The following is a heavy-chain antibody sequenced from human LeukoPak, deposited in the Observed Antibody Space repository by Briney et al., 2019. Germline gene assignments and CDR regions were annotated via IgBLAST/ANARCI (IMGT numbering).Heavy chain of an antibody. Sequence: GGSLRLSCAASGFTFSSYAMSWVRQAPGKGLEWVSAISGSGGSTYYADSVKGRFTISRDNSKNKLYLQMNSLRAEDTAVYYCAKDVVRSVAVTGFDYWGQGTLVTVSS. CDR3: AKDVVRSVAVTGFDY. V-gene: IGHV3-23*01. CDR1: GFTFSSYA. CDR2: ISGSGGST. J-gene: IGHJ4*02. D-gene: IGHD6-19*01.